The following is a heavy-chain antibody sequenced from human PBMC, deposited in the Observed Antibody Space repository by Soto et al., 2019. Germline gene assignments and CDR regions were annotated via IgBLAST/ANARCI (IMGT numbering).Heavy chain of an antibody. CDR2: ITNNDYT. CDR1: GFTFSSYA. CDR3: TLYDALFFDF. Sequence: GGSLRLSCAASGFTFSSYAMSWVRQAPGKGLEWVSSITNNDYTAYADSVKGRFTISRDNAKKSLYLQMNSLRAEDTAVYYCTLYDALFFDFWSQGALVTVSS. J-gene: IGHJ4*02. V-gene: IGHV3-21*01. D-gene: IGHD2-8*01.